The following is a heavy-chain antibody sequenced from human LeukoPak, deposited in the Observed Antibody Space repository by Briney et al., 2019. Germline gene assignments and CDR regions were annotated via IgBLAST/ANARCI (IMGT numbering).Heavy chain of an antibody. CDR3: VRGYSYGWFDP. CDR2: ISGSGGST. V-gene: IGHV3-23*01. Sequence: GGSLRLSCAASGFTFSDYYMSWIRQAPGKGLEWVSVISGSGGSTHYADAVKGRFTISRDNSKNTLYLQMNSLRADDTAVYYCVRGYSYGWFDPWGQGTLVTVSS. J-gene: IGHJ5*02. CDR1: GFTFSDYY. D-gene: IGHD5-12*01.